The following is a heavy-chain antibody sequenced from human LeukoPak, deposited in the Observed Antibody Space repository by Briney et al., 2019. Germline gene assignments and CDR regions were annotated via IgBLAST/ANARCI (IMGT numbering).Heavy chain of an antibody. CDR3: AYRGLVGATPFDY. Sequence: SETLSLTCTVSGGSISSSSYYWGWIRQPPGKGLEWIGSIYYSGSTYYNPSLKSRVTISVDTSKNQFSLKLSSVTPADTAVYYCAYRGLVGATPFDYWGQGTLVTVSS. J-gene: IGHJ4*02. V-gene: IGHV4-39*01. D-gene: IGHD1-26*01. CDR1: GGSISSSSYY. CDR2: IYYSGST.